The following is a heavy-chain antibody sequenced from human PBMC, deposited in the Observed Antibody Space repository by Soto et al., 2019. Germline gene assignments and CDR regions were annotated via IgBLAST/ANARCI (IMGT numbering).Heavy chain of an antibody. CDR2: ISGSGFKK. J-gene: IGHJ5*02. D-gene: IGHD1-26*01. Sequence: GALRLSCAASGFIFENFGMSWVRQAPGKGLEWISSISGSGFKKYYADSVKGRFTISRDNSKSTVYLELNNLSAEDTAVYHCAKNQGVELVPLATVDWFDPWGQGSVVTVSS. CDR1: GFIFENFG. CDR3: AKNQGVELVPLATVDWFDP. V-gene: IGHV3-23*01.